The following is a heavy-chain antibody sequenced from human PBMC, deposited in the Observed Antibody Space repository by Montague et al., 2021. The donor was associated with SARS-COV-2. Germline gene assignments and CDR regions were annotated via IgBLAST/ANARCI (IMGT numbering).Heavy chain of an antibody. CDR1: GVSISSAHYC. CDR3: ARHKAWNVAPYYFGY. CDR2: IFYDGTS. Sequence: SETLSLTCTVSGVSISSAHYCWGWVRQTPGKGLEWIGNIFYDGTSRSNPSLNSRVTIYVDTSKSQLSLRLSSVTAADTAVYFCARHKAWNVAPYYFGYWGRGTVVTVSS. V-gene: IGHV4-39*01. J-gene: IGHJ4*02. D-gene: IGHD1-1*01.